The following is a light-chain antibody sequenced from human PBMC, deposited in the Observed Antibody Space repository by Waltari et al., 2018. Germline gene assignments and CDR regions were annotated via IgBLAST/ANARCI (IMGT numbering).Light chain of an antibody. J-gene: IGKJ1*01. V-gene: IGKV3-15*01. CDR2: GAS. Sequence: EIVMTQSPVTLSVSPGERATLSCRASQSVGSNLAWYQQKPGQAPSLLIYGASTRANGIPGRFIGSGSGTEFTLTLSSLQSEDFAVYYCQQYNKWPRTFGQGIKVEIK. CDR3: QQYNKWPRT. CDR1: QSVGSN.